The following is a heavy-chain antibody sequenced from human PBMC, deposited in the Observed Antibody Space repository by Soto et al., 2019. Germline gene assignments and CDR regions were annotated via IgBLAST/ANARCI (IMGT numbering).Heavy chain of an antibody. CDR1: GGSISSGGYY. D-gene: IGHD3-3*01. V-gene: IGHV4-31*03. CDR3: ARALTIFGVVIAIRFDP. J-gene: IGHJ5*02. CDR2: IYYSGST. Sequence: SETLSLTCTVSGGSISSGGYYWSWIRQHPGKGLEWIGYIYYSGSTYYNPSLKSRVTISVDTSKNQFSLKLSSVTAADTAVYYCARALTIFGVVIAIRFDPWGQGTLVTVSS.